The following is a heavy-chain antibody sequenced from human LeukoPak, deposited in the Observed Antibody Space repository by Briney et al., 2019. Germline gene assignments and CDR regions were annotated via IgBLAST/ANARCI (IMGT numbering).Heavy chain of an antibody. D-gene: IGHD6-13*01. J-gene: IGHJ5*02. CDR3: ARMAAAGQIDL. V-gene: IGHV1-2*02. CDR2: INPNSGGT. Sequence: ASVKVSCKASGYTFTGYYMHWVRQAPGQGLEWMGWINPNSGGTNCAQKFQGRVTMTRDTSISTAYMELSRLRSDDTAVYYCARMAAAGQIDLWGQGTLVTVSS. CDR1: GYTFTGYY.